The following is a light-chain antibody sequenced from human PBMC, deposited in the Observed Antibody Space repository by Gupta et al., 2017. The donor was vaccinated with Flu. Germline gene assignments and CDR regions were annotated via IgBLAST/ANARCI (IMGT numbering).Light chain of an antibody. Sequence: DVVLTQSPLSLPVSVGQPASISCRSSQSLVHSDGNTYLNWFQQRPGQSPRRLIYKVSKLDSGVPARFSGSGSGTDFTLKISRVEAEDVGAYFCTQCKRWPTFGQGTKLEI. CDR3: TQCKRWPT. J-gene: IGKJ2*01. V-gene: IGKV2-30*02. CDR2: KVS. CDR1: QSLVHSDGNTY.